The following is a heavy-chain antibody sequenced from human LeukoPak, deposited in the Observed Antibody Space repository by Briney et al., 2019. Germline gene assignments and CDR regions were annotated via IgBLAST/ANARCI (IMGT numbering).Heavy chain of an antibody. J-gene: IGHJ4*02. V-gene: IGHV1-8*01. D-gene: IGHD2-15*01. CDR2: MNPNSGNT. CDR3: ARGRLSGGGYYFDY. CDR1: GYTFTSYD. Sequence: GASVKVSCKASGYTFTSYDINWVRQATGQGLEWMGWMNPNSGNTGYAQKFQGRVTMTRNTSISTAYMELSSLRSEDTAVYYCARGRLSGGGYYFDYWGQGTLVTVSS.